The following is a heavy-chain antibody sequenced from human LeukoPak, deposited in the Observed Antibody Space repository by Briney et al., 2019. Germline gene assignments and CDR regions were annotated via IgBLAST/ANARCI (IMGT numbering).Heavy chain of an antibody. D-gene: IGHD1-20*01. CDR3: AKPKDNSLYCFDY. CDR1: GFTLTTYW. J-gene: IGHJ4*02. Sequence: GGSLRLSCAASGFTLTTYWMHWVRQAPGKGLVWVSRINTDGASTSYADSVKGRFTISRDNSKNTLYLQMSSLRAEDTAVYYCAKPKDNSLYCFDYWGQRTLVTVSS. CDR2: INTDGAST. V-gene: IGHV3-74*01.